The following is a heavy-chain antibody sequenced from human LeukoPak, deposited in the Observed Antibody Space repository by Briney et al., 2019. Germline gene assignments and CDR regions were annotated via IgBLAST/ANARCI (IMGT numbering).Heavy chain of an antibody. D-gene: IGHD3-22*01. J-gene: IGHJ4*02. CDR1: GGSISSGGYY. CDR3: ARVPSVTYYYDS. CDR2: IYYSGST. V-gene: IGHV4-31*03. Sequence: SETLSLTRTVSGGSISSGGYYWSWIRQHPGKGLEWIGYIYYSGSTYYNPSLKSRVTISVDTSKNQFSLKLSSVTAADTAVYYCARVPSVTYYYDSWGQGTLVTVSS.